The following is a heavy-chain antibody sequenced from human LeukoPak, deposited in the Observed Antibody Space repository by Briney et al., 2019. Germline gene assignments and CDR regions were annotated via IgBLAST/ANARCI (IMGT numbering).Heavy chain of an antibody. CDR3: ARDGNWGGYYYYYMDV. D-gene: IGHD7-27*01. CDR2: INPNSGGT. Sequence: GASVKVSCKASGYTFTSYGISWVRQAPGRGLEWMGWINPNSGGTNYAQKFQGRVTMTRDTSISTAYMELSRLRSDDTAVYYCARDGNWGGYYYYYMDVWGKGTTVTVSS. J-gene: IGHJ6*03. CDR1: GYTFTSYG. V-gene: IGHV1-2*02.